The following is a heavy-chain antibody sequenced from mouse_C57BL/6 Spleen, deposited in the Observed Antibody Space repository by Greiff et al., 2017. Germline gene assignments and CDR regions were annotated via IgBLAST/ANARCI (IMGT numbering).Heavy chain of an antibody. CDR2: INPGSGGT. V-gene: IGHV1-54*01. D-gene: IGHD1-1*01. CDR1: GYAFTNYL. CDR3: ARGGTTVVFDY. J-gene: IGHJ2*01. Sequence: QVQLQQSGAELVRPGTSVKVSCKASGYAFTNYLIEWVKQRPGQGLEWIGVINPGSGGTNYNEKFKGKATLTADKSSSTAYMQLSSLTSEDSAVYFCARGGTTVVFDYWGQGTTLTVS.